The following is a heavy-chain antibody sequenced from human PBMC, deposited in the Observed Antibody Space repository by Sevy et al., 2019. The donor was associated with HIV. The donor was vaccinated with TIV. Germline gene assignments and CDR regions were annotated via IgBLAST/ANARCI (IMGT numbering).Heavy chain of an antibody. J-gene: IGHJ3*02. CDR2: IYGDGSGT. CDR1: GFTFSVYW. CDR3: ARTLAGAVDI. V-gene: IGHV3-74*01. Sequence: GVSLRLSCAASGFTFSVYWMHWVRQAPGKGPVWVARIYGDGSGTNYADSVKGRFTISRDNSKNTLYLQMNGLRAEDTAVYYCARTLAGAVDIWGQGTMVTVSS.